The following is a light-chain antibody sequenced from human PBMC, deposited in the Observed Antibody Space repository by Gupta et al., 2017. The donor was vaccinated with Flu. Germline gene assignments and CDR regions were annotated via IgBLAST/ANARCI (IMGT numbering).Light chain of an antibody. CDR3: QQRSNCPIT. CDR2: GAS. J-gene: IGKJ4*01. Sequence: EIVLTQSPATLSLSPGERATLFCRTSEYVSNSLAWFQQRPGQAPRLLIYGASNRATGIPARFSGSGSGTEFTLTISSREPEDFAVYYCQQRSNCPITFGRGTKVDIK. CDR1: EYVSNS. V-gene: IGKV3-11*01.